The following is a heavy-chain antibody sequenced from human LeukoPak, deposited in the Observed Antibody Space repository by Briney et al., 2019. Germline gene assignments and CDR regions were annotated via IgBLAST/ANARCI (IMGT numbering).Heavy chain of an antibody. J-gene: IGHJ5*02. CDR1: GGSISNHY. D-gene: IGHD3-10*01. CDR2: IYYSGIS. V-gene: IGHV4-59*11. CDR3: ARDMLGYCYGSGNYGSFDT. Sequence: PSETLSLTCTVSGGSISNHYWTWIRQSPGKGLEWIGYIYYSGISDYNPSLRSRVTMSVDTSKNQLSLKLNSLTAADTAVYYCARDMLGYCYGSGNYGSFDTWGQGTLVTVSS.